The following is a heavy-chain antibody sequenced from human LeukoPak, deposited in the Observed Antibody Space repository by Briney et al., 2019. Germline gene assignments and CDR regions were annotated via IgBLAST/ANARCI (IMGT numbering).Heavy chain of an antibody. CDR2: IKYDGSAT. Sequence: PGGSLRLSCVGSEFSFSSYWMHWVRQAPEKGLEWVSSIKYDGSATTFADSVKGRFSISTDSAKDTAYLQMNSLRVEDTAIYYCAMDINGDLFHVWGQGTLVTVSS. CDR1: EFSFSSYW. J-gene: IGHJ4*02. CDR3: AMDINGDLFHV. V-gene: IGHV3-74*01. D-gene: IGHD2-2*03.